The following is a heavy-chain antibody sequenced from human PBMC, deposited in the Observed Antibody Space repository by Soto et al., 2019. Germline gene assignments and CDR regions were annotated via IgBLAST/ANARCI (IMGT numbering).Heavy chain of an antibody. Sequence: GGSLRLSCAASGFTFSSYAMSWVRQIPGKDLEWVSVIGGGGGDAFYAETVKGRFTISRDNSKNKVYLQMNSLRAEDTAVYYCVKPHSDGQNPVRPVFDPWGQGALVTVSS. CDR3: VKPHSDGQNPVRPVFDP. V-gene: IGHV3-23*01. CDR2: IGGGGGDA. D-gene: IGHD2-15*01. CDR1: GFTFSSYA. J-gene: IGHJ5*02.